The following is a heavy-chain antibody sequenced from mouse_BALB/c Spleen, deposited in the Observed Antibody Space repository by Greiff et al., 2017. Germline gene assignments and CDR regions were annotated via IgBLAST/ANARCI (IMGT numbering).Heavy chain of an antibody. V-gene: IGHV1S22*01. CDR3: TRSTTAKRGYFDY. D-gene: IGHD1-2*01. Sequence: LQQPGSELVRPGASVKLSCKASGYTFTSYWMHWVKQRPGQGLEWIGNIYPGSGSTNYDEKFKSKATLTVDTSSSTAYMQLSSLTSEDSAVYYCTRSTTAKRGYFDYWGQGTTLTVSS. CDR2: IYPGSGST. CDR1: GYTFTSYW. J-gene: IGHJ2*01.